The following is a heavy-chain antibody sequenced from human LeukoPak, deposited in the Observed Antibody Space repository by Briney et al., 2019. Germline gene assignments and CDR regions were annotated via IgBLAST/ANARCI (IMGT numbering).Heavy chain of an antibody. Sequence: GGSLRLSCAASRFTFSNYWMSWVRQAPEKGLEWVANIKQDGSEKHYVDSVKGRFTISRDNAKNSLYLQMNSLRAEGTAVYYCARTTGVDWYFDYWGQGILVTVSS. V-gene: IGHV3-7*01. CDR1: RFTFSNYW. J-gene: IGHJ4*02. D-gene: IGHD1-1*01. CDR3: ARTTGVDWYFDY. CDR2: IKQDGSEK.